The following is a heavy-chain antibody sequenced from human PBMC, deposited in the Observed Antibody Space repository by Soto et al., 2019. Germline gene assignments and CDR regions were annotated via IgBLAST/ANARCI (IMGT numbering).Heavy chain of an antibody. CDR1: GFTFSSYA. J-gene: IGHJ6*02. CDR2: VSGSSAKT. CDR3: GRPPSVVGGEGHYYGMDV. Sequence: EEQLLESGGGLVQLGGSLRLSCAASGFTFSSYAMSWVRQAPGRGLEWVSAVSGSSAKTYYADAVKGRFTISRDNSKSMLYLQMNSLRAEDTAVYYCGRPPSVVGGEGHYYGMDVWGQGTTVIVSS. V-gene: IGHV3-23*01. D-gene: IGHD2-15*01.